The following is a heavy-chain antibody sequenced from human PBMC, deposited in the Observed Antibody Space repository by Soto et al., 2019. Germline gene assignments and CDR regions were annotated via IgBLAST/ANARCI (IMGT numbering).Heavy chain of an antibody. V-gene: IGHV4-59*13. J-gene: IGHJ6*02. CDR2: IYYSGSP. D-gene: IGHD3-22*01. CDR1: GASIDSYY. CDR3: ARDRTHFDSSAYYSGLDV. Sequence: PSETLSLTCTVSGASIDSYYWNWIRQPPGKGLEWIGYIYYSGSPTYNPSLKTRVTISVDRSKNQFSLKLTSVTAADTAVYYCARDRTHFDSSAYYSGLDVWGQGTTVTVSS.